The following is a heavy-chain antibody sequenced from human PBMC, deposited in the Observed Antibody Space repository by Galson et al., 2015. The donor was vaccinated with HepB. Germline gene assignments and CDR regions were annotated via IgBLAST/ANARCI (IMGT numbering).Heavy chain of an antibody. Sequence: SLRLSCAASGFTFSSYSMNWVRQAPGKGLEWVSYISSSSSTIYYADSVKGRFTISRDNAKNSLYLQMNSLRAEDTAVYYCASGGGVYGDYLGYWGQGTLVTVSS. J-gene: IGHJ4*02. CDR2: ISSSSSTI. CDR1: GFTFSSYS. D-gene: IGHD4-17*01. V-gene: IGHV3-48*04. CDR3: ASGGGVYGDYLGY.